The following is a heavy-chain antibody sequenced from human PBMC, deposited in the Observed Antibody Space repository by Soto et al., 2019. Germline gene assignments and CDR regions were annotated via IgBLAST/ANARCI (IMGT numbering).Heavy chain of an antibody. Sequence: ASVKVSCKTSGYTFTSFGITWVRQAPGQGLEWMGWISAYNGDTNYAQNFQGRVTMTTDTPTTTAYMELRKLRSDDTAVYYCARPVDYYYYDMDVWGQGTTVTVSS. J-gene: IGHJ6*02. CDR2: ISAYNGDT. V-gene: IGHV1-18*01. CDR1: GYTFTSFG. CDR3: ARPVDYYYYDMDV.